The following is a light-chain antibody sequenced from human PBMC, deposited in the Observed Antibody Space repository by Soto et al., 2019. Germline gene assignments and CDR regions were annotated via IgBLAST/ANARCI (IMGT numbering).Light chain of an antibody. Sequence: DIQMTQSPSSLSASVGDRVTITCRASQVIDNYLAWYQQQPGKVPRLLIYAGSVLQAGLPPRFTGSGSGTDFTLTISSLQPEDVATYFCQKYNSAPWTFGQGTKVAIK. J-gene: IGKJ1*01. V-gene: IGKV1-27*01. CDR3: QKYNSAPWT. CDR2: AGS. CDR1: QVIDNY.